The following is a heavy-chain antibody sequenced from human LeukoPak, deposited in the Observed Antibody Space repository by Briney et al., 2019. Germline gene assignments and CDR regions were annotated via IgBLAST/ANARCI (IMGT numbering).Heavy chain of an antibody. J-gene: IGHJ4*02. CDR3: ARVAAWDSSGYLFEY. Sequence: GGSLRLSCAASGFNFSSYWMHWVRQAPGKGLVWVSRINSDGSSTSYADSVKGRFTISRENAKNTLYLQMNSLRAEDTAVYYCARVAAWDSSGYLFEYWGQGTLVTVSS. CDR2: INSDGSST. D-gene: IGHD3-22*01. V-gene: IGHV3-74*01. CDR1: GFNFSSYW.